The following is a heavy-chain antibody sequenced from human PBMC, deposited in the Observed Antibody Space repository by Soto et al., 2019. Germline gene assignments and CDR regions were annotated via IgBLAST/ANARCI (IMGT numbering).Heavy chain of an antibody. D-gene: IGHD1-1*01. Sequence: EEQLVESGGGLVQPGGSLRLSCAGSGFTFRNYWMGWVRQAPGKRLEWVANIKQDGSERAYADSVKGRFTISRDNAKSSLYLQMSSLGADDTAVYYCVSENDFDYWGQGIVVIVSS. J-gene: IGHJ4*02. CDR3: VSENDFDY. CDR1: GFTFRNYW. CDR2: IKQDGSER. V-gene: IGHV3-7*01.